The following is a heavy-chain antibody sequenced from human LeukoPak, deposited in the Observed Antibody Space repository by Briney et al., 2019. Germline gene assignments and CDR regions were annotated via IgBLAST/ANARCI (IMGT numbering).Heavy chain of an antibody. CDR1: GGTFSSYA. V-gene: IGHV1-69*05. CDR3: ARDRERWTTVTVSGFDY. CDR2: IIPIFGTA. D-gene: IGHD4-17*01. Sequence: SVKVSCKASGGTFSSYAISWVRQAPGQGLEWMGRIIPIFGTANYAQKFQGRVTITTDESTSTAYMELSSLRSEDTAVYYCARDRERWTTVTVSGFDYWGQGTLVTVSS. J-gene: IGHJ4*02.